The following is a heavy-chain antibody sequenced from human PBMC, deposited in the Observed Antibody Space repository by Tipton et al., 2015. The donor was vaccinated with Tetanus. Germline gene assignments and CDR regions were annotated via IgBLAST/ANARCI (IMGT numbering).Heavy chain of an antibody. V-gene: IGHV3-53*01. Sequence: SLRLSCAASGFTVSSNYMTWVRQAPGKGLEWASLIYSGGNTYYADSVKGRFTISRDNSKNTLYLQMNSLRAEDTAVYYCAVGGYNHAFDIWGQGTMVTVSS. J-gene: IGHJ3*02. CDR1: GFTVSSNY. CDR2: IYSGGNT. D-gene: IGHD5-18*01. CDR3: AVGGYNHAFDI.